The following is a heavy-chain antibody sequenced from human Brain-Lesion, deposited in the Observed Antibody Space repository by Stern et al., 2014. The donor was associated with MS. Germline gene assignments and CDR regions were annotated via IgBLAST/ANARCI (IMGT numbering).Heavy chain of an antibody. J-gene: IGHJ4*02. CDR3: ARATGKNSYSY. D-gene: IGHD1-26*01. CDR2: INSDGSNT. V-gene: IGHV3-74*02. Sequence: VQLVESGGGLVQPGGSLRLSCAASGFTFSTYWMHWVRQAPGTGLVWVSRINSDGSNTSYADSVKGRFTISRDNAKNTLYLQMNSLRAEDTAVYYCARATGKNSYSYWGQGTLVTVSS. CDR1: GFTFSTYW.